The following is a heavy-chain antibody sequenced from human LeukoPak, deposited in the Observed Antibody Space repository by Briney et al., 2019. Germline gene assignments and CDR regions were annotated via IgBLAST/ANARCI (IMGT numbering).Heavy chain of an antibody. Sequence: PGGSLRLSCEASGFTFSNYWMTWVRQAPGKGLEWVANIKQDGGAKYFVDSVKGRFSISRDNAKYSVYLQMNSLRAEDTAVYYCARPTVTTGVDAFDIWGQGTMVTVSS. D-gene: IGHD4-17*01. V-gene: IGHV3-7*01. CDR3: ARPTVTTGVDAFDI. J-gene: IGHJ3*02. CDR1: GFTFSNYW. CDR2: IKQDGGAK.